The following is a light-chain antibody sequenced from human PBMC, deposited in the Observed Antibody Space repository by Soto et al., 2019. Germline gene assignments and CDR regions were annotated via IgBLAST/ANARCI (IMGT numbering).Light chain of an antibody. J-gene: IGLJ1*01. CDR3: SSYASSSPFV. CDR2: DVS. CDR1: GSDVGGYKY. V-gene: IGLV2-14*01. Sequence: QSALTQPASVSGSPGQSITISCTGTGSDVGGYKYVSWYQQLPGKAPKLMIYDVSYRPSGVSDRFSGSKSGNTASLIISALQAEDEADYYCSSYASSSPFVFGTGTKLTVL.